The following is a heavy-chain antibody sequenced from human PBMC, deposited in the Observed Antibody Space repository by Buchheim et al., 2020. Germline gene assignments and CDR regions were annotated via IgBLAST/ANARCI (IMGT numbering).Heavy chain of an antibody. J-gene: IGHJ6*03. V-gene: IGHV4-4*02. CDR3: ARGGDCSSTSCYYYYYYYMDV. CDR1: GGSISSSNW. D-gene: IGHD2-2*01. Sequence: QVQLQESGPGLVKPSGTLSLTCAVSGGSISSSNWWSWVRQPPGKGLEWIGDIYHSGSTNYNPSLKSRVTISVDKSKNQFSLKLSSVTAADTAVYYCARGGDCSSTSCYYYYYYYMDVWGKGTT. CDR2: IYHSGST.